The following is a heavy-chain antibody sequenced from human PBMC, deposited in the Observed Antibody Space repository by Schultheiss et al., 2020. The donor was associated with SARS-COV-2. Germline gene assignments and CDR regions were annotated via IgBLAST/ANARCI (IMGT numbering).Heavy chain of an antibody. D-gene: IGHD3-10*01. V-gene: IGHV4-31*01. CDR3: ARSDVGTYYYGSGSPYWYFDL. Sequence: SETLSLTCTVSGGSISSSSYYWSWIRQHPGKGLEWIGYIYYSGSTYYNPSLKSLVTISVDTSKNQFSLKLSSVTAADTAVYYCARSDVGTYYYGSGSPYWYFDLWGRGTLVTVSS. CDR1: GGSISSSSYY. J-gene: IGHJ2*01. CDR2: IYYSGST.